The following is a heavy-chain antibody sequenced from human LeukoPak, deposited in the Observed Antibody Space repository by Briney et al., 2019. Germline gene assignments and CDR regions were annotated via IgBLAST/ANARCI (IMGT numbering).Heavy chain of an antibody. D-gene: IGHD5-18*01. CDR3: AGDDTAMGDYYYYYYGMDV. J-gene: IGHJ6*02. Sequence: GGSLRLSCAASGFTFSSYSMNWVRQAPGKGLEWVSSISSSSSYIYYADSVKGRFTISRDNAKNSLYLQMNSLRAEDTAVYYCAGDDTAMGDYYYYYYGMDVWGQGTTVTVSS. V-gene: IGHV3-21*01. CDR1: GFTFSSYS. CDR2: ISSSSSYI.